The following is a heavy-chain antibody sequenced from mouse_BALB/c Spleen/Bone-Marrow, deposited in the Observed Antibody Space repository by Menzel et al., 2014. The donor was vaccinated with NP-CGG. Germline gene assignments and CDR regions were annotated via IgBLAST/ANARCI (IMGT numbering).Heavy chain of an antibody. CDR1: GFTFTDYY. Sequence: DVKLVESGGGLVQPGGSLRLSCATSGFTFTDYYMSWVRQPPGKALEWLGFIRNKPNGYTTEYSASVKGRFTISRDNSQSILYLQMNTLRAEDSATYYCARDEGLLRFAYGGQGTLVTVSA. CDR3: ARDEGLLRFAY. D-gene: IGHD2-3*01. V-gene: IGHV7-3*02. CDR2: IRNKPNGYTT. J-gene: IGHJ3*01.